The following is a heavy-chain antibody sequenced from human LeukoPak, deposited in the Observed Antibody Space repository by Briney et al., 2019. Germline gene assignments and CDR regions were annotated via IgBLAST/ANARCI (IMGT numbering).Heavy chain of an antibody. CDR2: ISAYNGNT. V-gene: IGHV1-18*04. CDR3: ARGGTGPISNAFDI. J-gene: IGHJ3*02. Sequence: ASVKVSCKASGYTFTSYYMHWVRQAPGQGLEWMGWISAYNGNTNYAQKLQGRVTMTTDTSTSTAYMELRSLRSDDTAVYYCARGGTGPISNAFDIWGQGTMVTVSS. D-gene: IGHD3/OR15-3a*01. CDR1: GYTFTSYY.